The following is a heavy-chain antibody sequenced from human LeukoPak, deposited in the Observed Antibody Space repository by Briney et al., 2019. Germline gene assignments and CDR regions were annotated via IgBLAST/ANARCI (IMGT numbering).Heavy chain of an antibody. Sequence: GSLRLSCAASGFTFSRYGMSWVRQAPGKGLEWIGSIYHSGSTYYNPSLKSRVTISVDTSKNHFSLKLSSVTAADTAVYYCARGELPVAGPFDYWGQGTLVTVSS. CDR3: ARGELPVAGPFDY. CDR2: IYHSGST. V-gene: IGHV4-38-2*01. D-gene: IGHD6-19*01. J-gene: IGHJ4*02. CDR1: GFTFSRYG.